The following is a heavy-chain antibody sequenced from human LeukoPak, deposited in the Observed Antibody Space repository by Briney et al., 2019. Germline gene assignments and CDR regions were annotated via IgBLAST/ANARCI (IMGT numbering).Heavy chain of an antibody. CDR1: GGSISSYY. D-gene: IGHD6-19*01. J-gene: IGHJ4*02. Sequence: PSETLSLTCTVSGGSISSYYWSWIRQPPGKGLEWIGNIYYSGSTNSNPSLKSRVTISVDTSKNQFSLRLSSVTAADTAVYYCASNKGQWLFSDWGQGTLVTVSS. CDR3: ASNKGQWLFSD. V-gene: IGHV4-59*08. CDR2: IYYSGST.